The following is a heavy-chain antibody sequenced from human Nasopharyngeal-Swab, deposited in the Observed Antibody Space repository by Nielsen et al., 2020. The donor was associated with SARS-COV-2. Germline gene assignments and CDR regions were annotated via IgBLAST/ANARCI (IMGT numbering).Heavy chain of an antibody. Sequence: GESLKISCAASGFTFSSYGMHWARQAPGKGLEWVAVIWYDGSNKYYADSVKGRFTISRDNSKNTLYLQMNSLRAEDTAVYYCARGSSSSFPAYYYYYMDVWGKGTTVTVSS. J-gene: IGHJ6*03. V-gene: IGHV3-33*01. CDR2: IWYDGSNK. CDR1: GFTFSSYG. D-gene: IGHD6-6*01. CDR3: ARGSSSSFPAYYYYYMDV.